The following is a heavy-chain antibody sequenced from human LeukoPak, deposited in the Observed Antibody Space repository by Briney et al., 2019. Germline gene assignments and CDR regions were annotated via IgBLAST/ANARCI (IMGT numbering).Heavy chain of an antibody. J-gene: IGHJ4*02. CDR2: ISAYNGNT. V-gene: IGHV1-18*01. CDR1: GYTFTSYG. Sequence: GASVKVSCKASGYTFTSYGISWVRQAPGQGLEWMGWISAYNGNTNYAQKLQGRVTMTTDTSTSTAYMGLRSLRSDDTAVYYCARGPPFPSYCSSTSCHLFDYWGQGTLVTVSS. D-gene: IGHD2-2*01. CDR3: ARGPPFPSYCSSTSCHLFDY.